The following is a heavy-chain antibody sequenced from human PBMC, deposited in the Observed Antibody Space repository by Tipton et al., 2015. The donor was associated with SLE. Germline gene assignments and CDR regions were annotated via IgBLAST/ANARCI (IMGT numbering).Heavy chain of an antibody. CDR3: APDYYDSSAPLDY. CDR2: VRYDGSNK. J-gene: IGHJ4*02. V-gene: IGHV3-30*02. CDR1: GFTFSSYG. D-gene: IGHD3-22*01. Sequence: LSLTCAASGFTFSSYGMHWVRQAPGKGLEWVAFVRYDGSNKYYADSVKGRFTISRDNSKNTLSLQMNSLRPEDTAVYYCAPDYYDSSAPLDYWDQGTLVTVSS.